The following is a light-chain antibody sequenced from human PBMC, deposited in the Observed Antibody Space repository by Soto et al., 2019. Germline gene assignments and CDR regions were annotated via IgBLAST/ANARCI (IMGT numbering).Light chain of an antibody. CDR3: CSFVGTDSSFV. V-gene: IGLV1-44*01. J-gene: IGLJ1*01. CDR2: TNN. CDR1: GSNIGSNA. Sequence: QSVLTQPPSASGTPGQRITISCSGSGSNIGSNAVTWYHQLPRTAPKLLIYTNNQRPSGVPDRFSGSKSGTSASLAISGLQSGDEADYYCCSFVGTDSSFVFGSGTKVTVL.